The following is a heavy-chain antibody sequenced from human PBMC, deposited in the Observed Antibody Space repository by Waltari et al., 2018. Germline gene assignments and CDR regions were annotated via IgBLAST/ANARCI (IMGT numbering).Heavy chain of an antibody. V-gene: IGHV4-39*01. CDR2: IYYSGST. D-gene: IGHD2-2*01. Sequence: QLQLQESGPGLVKPSETLSLTCTVSGGSISSSSYYWGWIRQPPGKGLEWIGSIYYSGSTYYNPSLKSRVTISVDTSKNQFSLKLSSVTAADTAVYYCARRIVVVPADPHDQDRGYMDVWGKGTTVTVSS. J-gene: IGHJ6*03. CDR3: ARRIVVVPADPHDQDRGYMDV. CDR1: GGSISSSSYY.